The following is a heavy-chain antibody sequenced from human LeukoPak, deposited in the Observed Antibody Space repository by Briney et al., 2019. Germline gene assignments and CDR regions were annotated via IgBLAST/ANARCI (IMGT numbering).Heavy chain of an antibody. J-gene: IGHJ4*02. D-gene: IGHD2-2*01. V-gene: IGHV3-7*01. CDR2: IKQDGSDT. Sequence: GGSLRLSCAASGFTFSSYWMSWVRQAPGKGLEWVGTIKQDGSDTYFVATVKGRFTISRDNAKNSLYLQMNNLRAEDTAVYYCARDAMSRTAGYWGQGTLVTVSS. CDR1: GFTFSSYW. CDR3: ARDAMSRTAGY.